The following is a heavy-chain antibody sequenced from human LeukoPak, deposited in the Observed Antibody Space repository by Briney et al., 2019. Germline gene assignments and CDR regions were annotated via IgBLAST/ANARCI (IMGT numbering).Heavy chain of an antibody. CDR1: GFTLSTYW. D-gene: IGHD3-10*01. Sequence: GGSLRLSCEASGFTLSTYWMNWVRQVPGKGLDWVANINPDGSGKRYVDSVKGRFTISRDNAKNSLYLQVNSLRAEDTALYYCAKDYYGSGSYYYFDYWGQGTLVTVSS. J-gene: IGHJ4*02. CDR3: AKDYYGSGSYYYFDY. V-gene: IGHV3-7*03. CDR2: INPDGSGK.